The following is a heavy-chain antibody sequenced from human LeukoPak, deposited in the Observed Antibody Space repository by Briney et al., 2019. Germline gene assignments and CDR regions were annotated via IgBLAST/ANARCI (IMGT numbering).Heavy chain of an antibody. CDR2: IYYSGSP. Sequence: SETLSLTCTVSGGSISSHYWSWIRQPPGKGLEGIGYIYYSGSPNYTPSLNSPVTISVDTSKTHFSLKLSSVTAADTAVYYCVAAVAGTFDYWGQGTLVTVSS. CDR1: GGSISSHY. J-gene: IGHJ4*02. V-gene: IGHV4-59*11. CDR3: VAAVAGTFDY. D-gene: IGHD6-19*01.